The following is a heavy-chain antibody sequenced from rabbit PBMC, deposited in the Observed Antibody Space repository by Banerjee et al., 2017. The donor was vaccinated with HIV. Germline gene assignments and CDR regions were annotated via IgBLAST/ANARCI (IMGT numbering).Heavy chain of an antibody. D-gene: IGHD6-1*01. CDR1: GIDFSSYYY. Sequence: QSLEESGGDLVKPGASLTLTCTASGIDFSSYYYMCWVRQAPGKGLDWIACISCSSGSTYYASWAKGRFPISNTSSTTVTLQMTSLTAADTATYFCARGTAASYHDLWGQGTLVTVS. CDR2: ISCSSGST. J-gene: IGHJ3*01. V-gene: IGHV1S40*01. CDR3: ARGTAASYHDL.